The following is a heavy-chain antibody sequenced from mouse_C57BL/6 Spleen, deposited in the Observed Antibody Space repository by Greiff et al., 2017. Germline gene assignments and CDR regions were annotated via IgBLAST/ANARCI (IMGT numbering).Heavy chain of an antibody. Sequence: DVMLVESGGGLVKPGGSLKLSCAASGFTFSDYGMHWVRQAPEKGLEWVAYISSGSSTIYYADTVKGRFTISRDNAKNTLFLQMTSLRSEDTAMYYCARQGFTTAHFDYWGQGTTLTVSS. CDR1: GFTFSDYG. CDR3: ARQGFTTAHFDY. J-gene: IGHJ2*01. V-gene: IGHV5-17*01. CDR2: ISSGSSTI. D-gene: IGHD1-2*01.